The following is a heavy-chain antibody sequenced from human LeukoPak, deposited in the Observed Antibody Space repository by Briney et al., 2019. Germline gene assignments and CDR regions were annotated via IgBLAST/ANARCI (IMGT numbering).Heavy chain of an antibody. J-gene: IGHJ3*02. CDR2: MNPNSSNT. V-gene: IGHV1-8*01. CDR1: GYTFTSYD. Sequence: ASVTVSCKASGYTFTSYDINWVRQATGQGLELMGWMNPNSSNTGYAQKFQGRVTMTRNTSISTAYMELSSLRSEDTAVYYCARARGYSGYGGAFDIWGQGTMVTVSS. D-gene: IGHD5-12*01. CDR3: ARARGYSGYGGAFDI.